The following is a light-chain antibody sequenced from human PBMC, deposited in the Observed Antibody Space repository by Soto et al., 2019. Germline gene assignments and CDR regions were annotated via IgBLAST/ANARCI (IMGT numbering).Light chain of an antibody. Sequence: QSALTQPASVSGSPGQSITISCTATSSDVGSFNYVSWYQHHPGKAPKLMIYEVSNRPSGVPDRFSGSKSGNTASLTISGLQAEDEADYYCSLYTSSNTYVFGTGTKVTVL. CDR3: SLYTSSNTYV. CDR1: SSDVGSFNY. J-gene: IGLJ1*01. V-gene: IGLV2-14*01. CDR2: EVS.